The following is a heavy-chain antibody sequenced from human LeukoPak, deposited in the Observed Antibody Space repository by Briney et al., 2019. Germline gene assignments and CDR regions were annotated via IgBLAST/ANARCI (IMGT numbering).Heavy chain of an antibody. Sequence: ASVKVSCKASGYTFTGYYMHWVRRAPGQGLEWMGWINPNSGGTNYAQKFQGRVTMTRDTSISTAYMELSRLRSDDTAVYYCARSWFGERYFQHWGQGTLVTVSS. CDR2: INPNSGGT. CDR1: GYTFTGYY. V-gene: IGHV1-2*02. D-gene: IGHD3-10*01. CDR3: ARSWFGERYFQH. J-gene: IGHJ1*01.